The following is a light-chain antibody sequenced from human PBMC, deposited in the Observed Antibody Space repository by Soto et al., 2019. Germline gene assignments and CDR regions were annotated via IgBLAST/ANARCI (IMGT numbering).Light chain of an antibody. CDR3: QQYGVSPRT. V-gene: IGKV3-20*01. J-gene: IGKJ1*01. CDR2: GAS. Sequence: EIMLTQSPVTLSLSPGEGATLSFRASQSVAGSYLAWYQQKPGRTPRLLIYGASSRATGIPDRFSGSGSGTEFTLTINRLEPEDFAVYYCQQYGVSPRTFGQGTKVDIK. CDR1: QSVAGSY.